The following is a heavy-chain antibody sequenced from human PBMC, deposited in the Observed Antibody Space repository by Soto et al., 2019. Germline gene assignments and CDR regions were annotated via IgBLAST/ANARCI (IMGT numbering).Heavy chain of an antibody. CDR1: GDTFRSYA. J-gene: IGHJ4*01. D-gene: IGHD3-10*01. CDR3: AHRREVTMVRAVITHYFDF. V-gene: IGHV1-69*13. CDR2: IIPMFGTA. Sequence: EASVKVSCKASGDTFRSYAISWVRQAPGQGLEWMGGIIPMFGTANYAQNFQGRVTIIADESTSTAYMELRSLRSEDTAVYYCAHRREVTMVRAVITHYFDFWGHGTLVTVSS.